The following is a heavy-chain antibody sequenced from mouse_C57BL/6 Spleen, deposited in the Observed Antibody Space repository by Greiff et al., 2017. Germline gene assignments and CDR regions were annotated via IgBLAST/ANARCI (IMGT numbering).Heavy chain of an antibody. CDR2: IWSGGST. CDR3: ARAPPITTLEPYYYAMDY. J-gene: IGHJ4*01. Sequence: QVQLQQSGPGLVQPSQSLSITCTVSGFSLTSYGVHWVRQSPGKGLEWLGVIWSGGSTDYNAAFISRLSISKDNSKSQVFFKMNSLQADDTAIYYCARAPPITTLEPYYYAMDYWGQGTSVTVSS. D-gene: IGHD1-2*01. CDR1: GFSLTSYG. V-gene: IGHV2-2*01.